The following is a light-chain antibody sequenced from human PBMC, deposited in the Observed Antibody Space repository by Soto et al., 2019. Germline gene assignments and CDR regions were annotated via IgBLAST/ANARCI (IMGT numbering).Light chain of an antibody. CDR2: ATS. CDR1: QGIRND. J-gene: IGKJ1*01. Sequence: AIQMTQSPSSLSASVGVRVTITCRASQGIRNDLGWYQQKPGKAPNLLIYATSSLQSGVPSRFSGSGSGTDFTLTISSLQPEDFATYYCLQDYNYPWTFGQGTKVEIK. V-gene: IGKV1-6*01. CDR3: LQDYNYPWT.